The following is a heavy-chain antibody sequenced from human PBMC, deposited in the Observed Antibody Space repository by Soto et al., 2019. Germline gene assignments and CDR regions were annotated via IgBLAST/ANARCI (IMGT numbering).Heavy chain of an antibody. J-gene: IGHJ5*02. CDR2: IYYSGST. CDR3: ALERGKKSIAASPALHWFDP. V-gene: IGHV4-61*01. D-gene: IGHD6-6*01. CDR1: GGSVSSGSYY. Sequence: KPSETLSLTCTVSGGSVSSGSYYWSWIRQPPGKGLEWIGYIYYSGSTNYNPSLKSRVTISVDTSKNQFSLKLSSVTAADTAVYYCALERGKKSIAASPALHWFDPWGQGTLVTVSS.